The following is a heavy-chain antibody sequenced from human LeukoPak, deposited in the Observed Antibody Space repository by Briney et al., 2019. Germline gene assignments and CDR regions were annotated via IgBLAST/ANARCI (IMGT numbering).Heavy chain of an antibody. D-gene: IGHD3-22*01. CDR3: ARVPYYYDSSGYPYFDY. J-gene: IGHJ4*02. V-gene: IGHV3-7*03. CDR2: IKQDGSEK. Sequence: GGSLRLSCAASGFTFSSYWMSWVRQAPGKGLEWVANIKQDGSEKYYVDSVKGRFTISRDNAKNPLYLQVNSLRAEDTAVYYCARVPYYYDSSGYPYFDYWGQGTLVTVSS. CDR1: GFTFSSYW.